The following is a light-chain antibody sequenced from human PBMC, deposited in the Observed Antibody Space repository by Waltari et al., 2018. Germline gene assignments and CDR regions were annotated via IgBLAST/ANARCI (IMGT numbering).Light chain of an antibody. J-gene: IGKJ2*01. Sequence: DIQMTQSPSTLSASVGDTVTFTCRASESISTWLAWYQQRPGKAPKLLIYKASYLETGVPSRFSGSGSGTEVILTISSLRPDDSATYYCQQYSNYYTFGQGTKLEIK. CDR1: ESISTW. V-gene: IGKV1-5*03. CDR2: KAS. CDR3: QQYSNYYT.